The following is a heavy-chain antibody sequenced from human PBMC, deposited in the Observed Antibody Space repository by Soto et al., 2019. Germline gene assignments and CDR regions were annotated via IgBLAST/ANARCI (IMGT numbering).Heavy chain of an antibody. V-gene: IGHV3-23*01. J-gene: IGHJ5*02. CDR3: AKDHTSGWFDQ. D-gene: IGHD6-19*01. CDR2: IGDNGYNT. Sequence: GGSLRLSCAASGFTFSGSYIALVRQAPGTGLEWVSAIGDNGYNTYYADSVRGRFTISRDNSKNTLFLQMDSLRAEDTAIYYCAKDHTSGWFDQWGQGTLVTVSS. CDR1: GFTFSGSY.